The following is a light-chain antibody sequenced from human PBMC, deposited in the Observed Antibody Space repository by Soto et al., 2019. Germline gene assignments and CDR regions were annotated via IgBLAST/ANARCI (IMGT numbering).Light chain of an antibody. J-gene: IGKJ1*01. CDR3: QQYGSSGT. CDR2: GAS. V-gene: IGKV3-20*01. Sequence: EIVLTQSPGTLSLYPGERAPVSCRASQRVSNNYLAWYQQKPGQAPRLLIYGASNRATGIPDRFSGSGSGTDFTLTISRLEPEDFAVYYCQQYGSSGTFGQGTEVDIK. CDR1: QRVSNNY.